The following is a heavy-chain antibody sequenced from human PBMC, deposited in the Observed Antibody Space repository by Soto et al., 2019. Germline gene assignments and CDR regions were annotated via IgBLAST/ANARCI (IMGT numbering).Heavy chain of an antibody. D-gene: IGHD6-13*01. CDR3: AKEAAGTTHFDY. V-gene: IGHV3-9*01. CDR1: GFTFDDYA. CDR2: ISWNSGSI. J-gene: IGHJ4*02. Sequence: GGSLRLSCAASGFTFDDYAMHWVRQAPGKGLEWVSGISWNSGSIGYADSVKGRLTISRDNAKNSLYLQMNSLRAEDTALYYCAKEAAGTTHFDYWGQGTLVTVSS.